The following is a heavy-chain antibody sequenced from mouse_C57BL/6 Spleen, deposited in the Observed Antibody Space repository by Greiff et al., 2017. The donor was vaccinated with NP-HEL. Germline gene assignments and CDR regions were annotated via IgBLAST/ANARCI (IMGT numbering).Heavy chain of an antibody. CDR3: AYYYGSSYGYFDV. Sequence: VQLQQSGAELVKPGASVKLSCTASGFNITDYYMHWVKQRTEQGLEWIGRIDPEDGETKYAPKFQGKATITADTSSNTAYLQLSSLTSEDTAVYYCAYYYGSSYGYFDVWGTGTTVTVSS. J-gene: IGHJ1*03. V-gene: IGHV14-2*01. D-gene: IGHD1-1*01. CDR2: IDPEDGET. CDR1: GFNITDYY.